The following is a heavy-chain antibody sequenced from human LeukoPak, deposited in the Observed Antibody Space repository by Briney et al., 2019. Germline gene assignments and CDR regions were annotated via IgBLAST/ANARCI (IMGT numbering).Heavy chain of an antibody. J-gene: IGHJ3*02. CDR1: GFTFSSYW. CDR2: IWHDGNIK. CDR3: TRVGSGSYFLDAFDI. D-gene: IGHD1-26*01. V-gene: IGHV3-33*08. Sequence: GGSLRLSCAASGFTFSSYWMSWVRQAPGKGLEWVAIIWHDGNIKYYADSVKGRFIVSRDNYKNTVFLQMNSLRGEDTAVYYCTRVGSGSYFLDAFDIWGQGTMVSVSS.